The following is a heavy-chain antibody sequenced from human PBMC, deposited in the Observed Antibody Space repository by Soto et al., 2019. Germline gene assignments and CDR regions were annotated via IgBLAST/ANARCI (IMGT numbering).Heavy chain of an antibody. CDR2: ISYDGSNK. Sequence: QVQLVESGGGVVQPGRSLRLSCAASGFTFSSYGMHWVRQAPGKGLEWVAVISYDGSNKYYADSVKGRFTISRDNSKNTLYLQMNSLGAEDTAVYYCAKLAYGGNSGLDYWGQGTLVTVSS. CDR3: AKLAYGGNSGLDY. V-gene: IGHV3-30*18. J-gene: IGHJ4*02. CDR1: GFTFSSYG. D-gene: IGHD4-17*01.